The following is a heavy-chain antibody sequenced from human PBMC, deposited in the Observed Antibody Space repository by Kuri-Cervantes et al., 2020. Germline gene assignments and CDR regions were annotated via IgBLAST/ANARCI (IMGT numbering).Heavy chain of an antibody. D-gene: IGHD3-16*02. Sequence: SETLSLTCSIYGGSFSGYYWSWIRQAPGKGLEWIGEITHRGGTTYNPSLKSRVTISVDTSKNQFSLKLSSVTAADTAVYYCARDPDYDYVWGSYRYGAFDVWGQGTMVTVSS. CDR2: ITHRGGT. CDR3: ARDPDYDYVWGSYRYGAFDV. J-gene: IGHJ3*01. CDR1: GGSFSGYY. V-gene: IGHV4-34*01.